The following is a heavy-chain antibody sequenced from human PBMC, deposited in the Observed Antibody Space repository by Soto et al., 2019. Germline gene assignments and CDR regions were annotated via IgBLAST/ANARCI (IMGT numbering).Heavy chain of an antibody. J-gene: IGHJ6*02. CDR1: GFTFSSNW. Sequence: GGSLRLSCAASGFTFSSNWMTWVRQAPGKGLEWVANIKGDGSDKYYADSVKGRFTISRDNSKNTLYLQMNSLRAEDTAVYYCAKKRRSGEPGYYYGMDVWGQGTTVTVSS. D-gene: IGHD3-10*01. CDR3: AKKRRSGEPGYYYGMDV. CDR2: IKGDGSDK. V-gene: IGHV3-7*03.